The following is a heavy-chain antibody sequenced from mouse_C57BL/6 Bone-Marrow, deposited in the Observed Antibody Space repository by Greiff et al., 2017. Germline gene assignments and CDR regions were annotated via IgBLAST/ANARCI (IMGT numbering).Heavy chain of an antibody. J-gene: IGHJ1*03. CDR3: TRVGYDYDEGYFDV. CDR2: ISSGGDYI. D-gene: IGHD2-4*01. CDR1: GFTFSSYA. Sequence: EVKVVESGEGLVKPGGSLKLSCAASGFTFSSYAMSWVRQTPEKRLEWVAYISSGGDYIYYADTVKGRFTISRDNARNTLYLQMSSLKSEDTAMYYCTRVGYDYDEGYFDVWGTGTTVTVSS. V-gene: IGHV5-9-1*02.